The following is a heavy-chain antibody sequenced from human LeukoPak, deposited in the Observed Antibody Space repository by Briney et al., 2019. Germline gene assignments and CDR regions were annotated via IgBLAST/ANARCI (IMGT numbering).Heavy chain of an antibody. D-gene: IGHD3-16*01. CDR1: GFTFSSYW. CDR2: IKQDGSEK. CDR3: ARDFSLGSYYYMDV. V-gene: IGHV3-7*01. J-gene: IGHJ6*03. Sequence: PGGSLRLSCAASGFTFSSYWMSWVRQAPGKGLEWVANIKQDGSEKYYVDSVKGRFTISRDNAKNSLYLQMNSLRAEDTAVYYCARDFSLGSYYYMDVWGKGTTVTVSS.